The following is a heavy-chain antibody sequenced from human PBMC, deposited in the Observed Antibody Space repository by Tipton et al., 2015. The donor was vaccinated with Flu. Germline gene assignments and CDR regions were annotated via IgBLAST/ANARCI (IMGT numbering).Heavy chain of an antibody. V-gene: IGHV4-61*02. D-gene: IGHD3-22*01. CDR3: AREGFVSSGYRAGDAFDI. Sequence: TLSLTCTVSGGSISSGSYYWSWIRQPAGKGLEWIGRIYTSWSTNYNPSLKSRVTISVDTSKNQFSLKLSSVTAADTAVYYCAREGFVSSGYRAGDAFDIWGLGTMGTVSS. CDR2: IYTSWST. J-gene: IGHJ3*02. CDR1: GGSISSGSYY.